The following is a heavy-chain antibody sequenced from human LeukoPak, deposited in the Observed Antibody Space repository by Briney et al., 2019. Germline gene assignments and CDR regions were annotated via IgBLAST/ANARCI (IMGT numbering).Heavy chain of an antibody. J-gene: IGHJ4*02. V-gene: IGHV1-2*02. CDR1: GYTFTGYY. CDR2: INPNSGGT. D-gene: IGHD6-13*01. Sequence: ASVKVSCKASGYTFTGYYMHWVRQAPGQGLEWMGWINPNSGGTNYAQKFQGRVTMTRDTSISTAYMELSRLRSDDTAVYYCARGVGSSWYPGWDYWGQGTLVTVSS. CDR3: ARGVGSSWYPGWDY.